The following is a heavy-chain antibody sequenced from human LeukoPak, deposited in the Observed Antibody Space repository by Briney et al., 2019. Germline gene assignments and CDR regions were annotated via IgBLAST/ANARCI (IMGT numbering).Heavy chain of an antibody. Sequence: SETLSLTCTVSGGSISSSSHYWGWFRQPPGTGLGWIGSIYYSGGTYYNPSLKSRVTISVDTSKNQFSLKLSSVTAADTAVYYCARSRPITIFGVVIIGGYDHFDYWGQGTLVTVSS. CDR2: IYYSGGT. CDR3: ARSRPITIFGVVIIGGYDHFDY. V-gene: IGHV4-39*07. J-gene: IGHJ4*02. D-gene: IGHD3-3*01. CDR1: GGSISSSSHY.